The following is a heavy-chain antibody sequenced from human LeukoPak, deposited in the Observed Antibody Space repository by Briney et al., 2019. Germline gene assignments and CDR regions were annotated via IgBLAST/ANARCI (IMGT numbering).Heavy chain of an antibody. CDR1: GGSFSGYY. CDR3: ARGLDYVWGSYRYNPYRLASSNFDY. CDR2: INHSGST. D-gene: IGHD3-16*02. Sequence: KASETLSLTCAVYGGSFSGYYWSWIRQPPGKGLEWIGEINHSGSTNYNPSLKSRVTISVDTSKNQFSLKLSSVTAADTAVYYCARGLDYVWGSYRYNPYRLASSNFDYWGQGTLVTVSS. J-gene: IGHJ4*02. V-gene: IGHV4-34*01.